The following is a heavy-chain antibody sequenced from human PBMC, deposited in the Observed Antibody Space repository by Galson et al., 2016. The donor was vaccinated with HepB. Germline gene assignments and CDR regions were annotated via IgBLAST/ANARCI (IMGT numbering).Heavy chain of an antibody. CDR3: ATDMRSGIVATISYAFDI. CDR1: GGIFSSYA. CDR2: IIRMFGTV. D-gene: IGHD5-12*01. V-gene: IGHV1-69*06. Sequence: SVKVSCKASGGIFSSYAMSWVRQAPGHGLEWMGGIIRMFGTVNYARKFQGRVTMTEDTSTDTAYMELSSLRSEDTAVYYCATDMRSGIVATISYAFDIWGQGTMVTVSS. J-gene: IGHJ3*02.